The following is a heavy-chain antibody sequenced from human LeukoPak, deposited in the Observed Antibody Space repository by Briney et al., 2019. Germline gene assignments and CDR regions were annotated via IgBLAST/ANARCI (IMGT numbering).Heavy chain of an antibody. Sequence: GGSLRLSCAASGFTFNSYAMHWVRQAPGKGLEWVTVISYDGTNIYYADSVKGRFTVSRDNSKNTLYLQMNGLRVEDTAVYYCARDQLGLEYWGQGTLVTVSS. CDR1: GFTFNSYA. V-gene: IGHV3-30*04. D-gene: IGHD3-16*01. CDR2: ISYDGTNI. CDR3: ARDQLGLEY. J-gene: IGHJ4*02.